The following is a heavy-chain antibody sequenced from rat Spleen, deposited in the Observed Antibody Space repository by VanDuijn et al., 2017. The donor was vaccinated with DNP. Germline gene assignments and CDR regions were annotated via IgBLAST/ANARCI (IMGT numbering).Heavy chain of an antibody. CDR3: ARTGRVHAMDA. V-gene: IGHV5-7*01. J-gene: IGHJ4*01. CDR1: GFTFRDYN. Sequence: EVQLVESGGGLVQPGRSLKLSCAASGFTFRDYNMAWVRQAPKKGLEWVASITNSGGSTYYRDSVKGRFTISRDNAKSTLYLQMDSLRSEDTATYYCARTGRVHAMDAWGQGTSVTVSS. D-gene: IGHD1-4*01. CDR2: ITNSGGST.